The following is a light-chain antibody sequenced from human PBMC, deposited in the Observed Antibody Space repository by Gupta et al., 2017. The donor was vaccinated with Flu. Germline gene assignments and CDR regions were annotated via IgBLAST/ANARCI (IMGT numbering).Light chain of an antibody. CDR1: SSDVGAYNY. V-gene: IGLV2-14*01. CDR2: EVR. CDR3: SSYTGSGTV. J-gene: IGLJ2*01. Sequence: SALTQPASVSGSPGQSITLTCTGTSSDVGAYNYVSWYQQHPGEAPKLMIYEVRYRPAGISNRCSGSKSGNTASLTISGLQAGDEADYYCSSYTGSGTVFGGGTKVAVL.